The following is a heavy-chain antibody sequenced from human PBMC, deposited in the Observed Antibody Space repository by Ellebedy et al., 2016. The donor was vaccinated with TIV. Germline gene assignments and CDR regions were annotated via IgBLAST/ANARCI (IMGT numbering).Heavy chain of an antibody. CDR2: IWYDGSNK. J-gene: IGHJ4*02. D-gene: IGHD2-15*01. V-gene: IGHV3-33*08. Sequence: GESLKISCAASGFTFSSYGMHWVRQAPGKGLEWVAVIWYDGSNKYYADSVKGRFTISSDNSKNTLYLQMNSLRAEDTAVYYCARDSGYCGGGSCYPGNYWGQGTLVTVSS. CDR3: ARDSGYCGGGSCYPGNY. CDR1: GFTFSSYG.